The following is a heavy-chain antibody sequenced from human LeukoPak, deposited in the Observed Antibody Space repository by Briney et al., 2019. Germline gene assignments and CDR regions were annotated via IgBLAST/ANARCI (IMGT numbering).Heavy chain of an antibody. CDR2: IKQDGSEK. D-gene: IGHD1-26*01. Sequence: GGSLRLSCAASGFTFSSSAMSWVRQAPGKGLEWVANIKQDGSEKNYVDSVKGRFTISRDNAKNSLYLQLNSLRVDDTAVYYCARDSRRVEATGGSDYWGQGTLVTVSS. J-gene: IGHJ4*02. CDR3: ARDSRRVEATGGSDY. CDR1: GFTFSSSA. V-gene: IGHV3-7*03.